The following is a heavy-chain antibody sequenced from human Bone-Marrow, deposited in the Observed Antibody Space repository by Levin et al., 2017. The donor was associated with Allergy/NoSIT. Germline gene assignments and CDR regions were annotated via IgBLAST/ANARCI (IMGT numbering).Heavy chain of an antibody. CDR1: GFAFSRYT. CDR3: TRLSVPADFDY. V-gene: IGHV3-21*06. D-gene: IGHD2-2*01. CDR2: ISSDSGDI. Sequence: GGSLRLSCAASGFAFSRYTMTWVRQAPGKGLEWVSSISSDSGDIYYADSVKGRFTISRDNAKNSLYLQVNSLSAEETAVYYCTRLSVPADFDYWGQGTLVTVSS. J-gene: IGHJ4*02.